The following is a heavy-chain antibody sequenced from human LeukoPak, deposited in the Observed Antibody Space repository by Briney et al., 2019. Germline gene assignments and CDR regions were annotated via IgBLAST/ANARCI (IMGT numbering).Heavy chain of an antibody. V-gene: IGHV3-33*01. D-gene: IGHD6-13*01. CDR2: IWYDGSNK. Sequence: GGSLRLSCAASGFTFSSYGMHWVRQAPGNGLEWVAVIWYDGSNKYYADSVKGRFTISRDNSKNTLYLQMNSLRAEDTAVYYCARVKWAAGYYYYGMDVWGQGTTVTVSS. CDR1: GFTFSSYG. J-gene: IGHJ6*02. CDR3: ARVKWAAGYYYYGMDV.